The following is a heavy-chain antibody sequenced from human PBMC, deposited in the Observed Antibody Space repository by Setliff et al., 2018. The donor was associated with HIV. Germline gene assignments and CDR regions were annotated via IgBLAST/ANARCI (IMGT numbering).Heavy chain of an antibody. J-gene: IGHJ4*02. CDR2: IWYDGSEK. CDR3: GILPPGE. V-gene: IGHV3-33*03. Sequence: GGSLRLSCTTSGFTFGSYGMHWVRQAPGKGLEWVANIWYDGSEKYYADSVKGRFTISRDNTKNMVYLQMTGLRVEDTAVYYCGILPPGEWGQGTLVTVSS. CDR1: GFTFGSYG. D-gene: IGHD3-16*01.